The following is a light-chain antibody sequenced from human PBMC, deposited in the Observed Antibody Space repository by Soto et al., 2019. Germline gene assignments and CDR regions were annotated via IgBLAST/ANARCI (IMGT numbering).Light chain of an antibody. Sequence: DIQMTQSPSTLSASVGDRVTITCRASQSISSWLAWYQQKPGKAPKLLIYKASTLESGVPSRFSGSGSGTEFTLTISSLQPDDFAVYYCQQDYNLPITFGQGTRLEIK. V-gene: IGKV1-5*03. CDR2: KAS. J-gene: IGKJ5*01. CDR1: QSISSW. CDR3: QQDYNLPIT.